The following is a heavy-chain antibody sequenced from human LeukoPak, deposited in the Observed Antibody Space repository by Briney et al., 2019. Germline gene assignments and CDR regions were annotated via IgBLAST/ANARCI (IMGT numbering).Heavy chain of an antibody. Sequence: GGSLRLSCGASGFTFSSYWMSWVRQAPGKGLERVANIKQDGSEKYYVDSVKGRFTISRDNAKNSLYLQMNSLRAEDTAVYYCARSVSTPYYDSSGYQGYYFDYWGQGTLVTVSS. J-gene: IGHJ4*02. V-gene: IGHV3-7*01. CDR1: GFTFSSYW. CDR3: ARSVSTPYYDSSGYQGYYFDY. CDR2: IKQDGSEK. D-gene: IGHD3-22*01.